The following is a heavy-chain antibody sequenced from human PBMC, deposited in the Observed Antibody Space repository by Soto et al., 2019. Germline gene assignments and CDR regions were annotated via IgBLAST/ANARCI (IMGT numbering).Heavy chain of an antibody. Sequence: EVQLVESGGGLVQPGGSLRLSCAASGFTFSSYWMHWVRQAPGKGLVWVSRINSDGSSTSYADSVKGRFTISRDNAKHTLYLQMNSLRAEATAVYYCARGGGLNWYFDLWGRGTLVTVSS. D-gene: IGHD3-16*01. V-gene: IGHV3-74*01. CDR3: ARGGGLNWYFDL. CDR2: INSDGSST. CDR1: GFTFSSYW. J-gene: IGHJ2*01.